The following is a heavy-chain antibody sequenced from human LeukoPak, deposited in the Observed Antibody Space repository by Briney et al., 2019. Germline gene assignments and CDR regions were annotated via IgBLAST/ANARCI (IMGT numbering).Heavy chain of an antibody. CDR2: IGGYGDST. CDR3: AKVLPAEWDVPDDAFDI. V-gene: IGHV3-23*01. J-gene: IGHJ3*02. CDR1: GFFFSSYV. Sequence: GGSLRLSCEVSGFFFSSYVMSWVRPAPGKGLEWVSAIGGYGDSTYYADSVKGRFTISRDNSNNTLYLQMNSLRAEDTAVYYCAKVLPAEWDVPDDAFDIWGQGTTVTVSS. D-gene: IGHD1-26*01.